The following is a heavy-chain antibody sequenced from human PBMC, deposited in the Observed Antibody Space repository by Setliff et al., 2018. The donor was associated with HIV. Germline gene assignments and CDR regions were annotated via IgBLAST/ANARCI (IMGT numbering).Heavy chain of an antibody. J-gene: IGHJ3*02. Sequence: ASVKVSCKASGGTFSSYAISWVRQASGQGLEWMGRIIPIFGTANYAQKFQGRVTITADKSTSTAYMELSSLRSEDTAVYYCARGLTDRGDAFDIWGQGTMVTVSS. V-gene: IGHV1-69*06. CDR3: ARGLTDRGDAFDI. CDR2: IIPIFGTA. CDR1: GGTFSSYA. D-gene: IGHD7-27*01.